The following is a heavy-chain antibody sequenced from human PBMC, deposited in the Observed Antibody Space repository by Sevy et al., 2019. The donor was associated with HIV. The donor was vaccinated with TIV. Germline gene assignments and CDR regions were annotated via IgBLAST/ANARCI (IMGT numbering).Heavy chain of an antibody. J-gene: IGHJ3*02. Sequence: GGSLRLSCAASGFTFSSYSMNWVRQAPGKGLEWVSYISRSSSTIYYADSVKGRFTISRDNAKNSLYLQMNSLRDEDTAVYYCARDRDTIFGVVTHAPDAFDIWVQGSMVTVSS. V-gene: IGHV3-48*02. CDR1: GFTFSSYS. D-gene: IGHD3-3*01. CDR3: ARDRDTIFGVVTHAPDAFDI. CDR2: ISRSSSTI.